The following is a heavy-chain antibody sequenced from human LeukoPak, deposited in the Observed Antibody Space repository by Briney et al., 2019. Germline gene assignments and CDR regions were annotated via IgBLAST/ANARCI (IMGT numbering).Heavy chain of an antibody. CDR3: ARGRYSYGLFDY. Sequence: SVKVSCKASGGTFSSNAISWVRQAPGQGLEWMGGIIPIFGTANYAQKLQGRVTITTDESTSTAYMELSSLRSEDTAVYYCARGRYSYGLFDYWGQGTLVTVSS. J-gene: IGHJ4*02. CDR2: IIPIFGTA. D-gene: IGHD5-18*01. CDR1: GGTFSSNA. V-gene: IGHV1-69*05.